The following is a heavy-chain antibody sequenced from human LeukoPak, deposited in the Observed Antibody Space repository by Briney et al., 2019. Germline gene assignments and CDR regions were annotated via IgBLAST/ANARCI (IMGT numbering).Heavy chain of an antibody. CDR2: INPNSGVT. V-gene: IGHV1-2*06. Sequence: ASVKVSCKASGYTFTGYYVHWVRQAPGQGLEWMGRINPNSGVTNYAQKFQGRVTMTRDTPISTAYMELSRLRSDDTAVYYCARDPTTYCSSASSHYYYYYMDVWGKGTTVTVSS. CDR1: GYTFTGYY. J-gene: IGHJ6*03. CDR3: ARDPTTYCSSASSHYYYYYMDV. D-gene: IGHD2-2*01.